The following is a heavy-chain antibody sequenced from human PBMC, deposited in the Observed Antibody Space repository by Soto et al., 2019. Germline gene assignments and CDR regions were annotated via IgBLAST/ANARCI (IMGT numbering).Heavy chain of an antibody. J-gene: IGHJ4*02. D-gene: IGHD3-16*01. CDR2: IYWDDDK. CDR1: GSSLSSSGVG. V-gene: IGHV2-5*02. Sequence: QLTLKESGPTLLKPTQTLTLTCTFSGSSLSSSGVGVGWIRQPPGKAMEWLARIYWDDDKRYSPSLESRRTIPQDTSKHQVVLTMANMEPVDPATPYCAHALGGGRSSYFAYWGKGTLVTVSS. CDR3: AHALGGGRSSYFAY.